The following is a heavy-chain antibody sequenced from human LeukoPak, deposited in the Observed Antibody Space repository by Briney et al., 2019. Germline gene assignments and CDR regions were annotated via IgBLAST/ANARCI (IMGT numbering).Heavy chain of an antibody. CDR3: ARVKWPRYYYYGMDV. CDR1: GGSFSGYY. Sequence: LSLTCAVYGGSFSGYYWSWIRQAPGKGLEWVAVIWYDGSNKYYADSVKGRFTISRDNSKNTLYLQMNSLRAEDTAVYYCARVKWPRYYYYGMDVWGQGTTVTVSS. CDR2: IWYDGSNK. J-gene: IGHJ6*02. D-gene: IGHD5-12*01. V-gene: IGHV3-33*08.